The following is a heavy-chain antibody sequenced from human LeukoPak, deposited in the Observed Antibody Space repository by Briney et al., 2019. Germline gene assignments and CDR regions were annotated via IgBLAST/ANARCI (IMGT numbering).Heavy chain of an antibody. CDR3: TRDSIRATSCHDARDYGMDV. D-gene: IGHD3-3*01. V-gene: IGHV3-48*03. CDR2: ISSSGKTK. J-gene: IGHJ6*02. CDR1: GFTSSGDE. Sequence: GGSLRLSCAGSGFTSSGDEMNWVRQAPGKGLEWVSYISSSGKTKFYADSVKGRFTISRDNAKNSLYLQMNSLRVEDTAVYYCTRDSIRATSCHDARDYGMDVWGQGTTVTVSS.